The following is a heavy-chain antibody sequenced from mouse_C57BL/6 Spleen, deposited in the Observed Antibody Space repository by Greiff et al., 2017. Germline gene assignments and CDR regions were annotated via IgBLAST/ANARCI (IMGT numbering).Heavy chain of an antibody. CDR1: GFNIKNTY. CDR3: ANPYHYYGSSNWYFDV. D-gene: IGHD1-1*01. CDR2: IDPAIGNT. J-gene: IGHJ1*03. Sequence: EVQLQQSVAELVRPGASVKLSCTASGFNIKNTYMPWVKQRPEQGLAWIGRIDPAIGNTKYAPKFQGKATITADTSSNTAYLPLSSLTSEDTAIYYCANPYHYYGSSNWYFDVWGTGTTVTVSS. V-gene: IGHV14-3*01.